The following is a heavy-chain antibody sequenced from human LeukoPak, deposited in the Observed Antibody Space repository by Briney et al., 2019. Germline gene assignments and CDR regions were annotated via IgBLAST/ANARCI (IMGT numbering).Heavy chain of an antibody. J-gene: IGHJ4*02. CDR2: ISSGSTYM. V-gene: IGHV3-21*01. D-gene: IGHD5-12*01. CDR3: ASATKIDY. Sequence: PGGSLRLSCAAYGFTFDDYGMNWVRQAPGRGLEWVSSISSGSTYMYYADSVKGRFTISRDNAKNSLYLQMNSLRVEDTAVYYCASATKIDYWGQGTLVTVSS. CDR1: GFTFDDYG.